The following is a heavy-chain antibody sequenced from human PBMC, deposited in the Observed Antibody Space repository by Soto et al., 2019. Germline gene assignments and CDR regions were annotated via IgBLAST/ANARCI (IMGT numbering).Heavy chain of an antibody. CDR3: ARDQSSSWYVGYYYYYGMDV. V-gene: IGHV1-69*06. D-gene: IGHD6-13*01. CDR1: GGTFSSYP. Sequence: SVKVSCKASGGTFSSYPIRWVLQAPGQGLDWMGGIIPIFGTANYAQKFQGRVTITADKSTSTAYMELSSLRSEDTAVYYCARDQSSSWYVGYYYYYGMDVWGQGTTVTVSS. CDR2: IIPIFGTA. J-gene: IGHJ6*02.